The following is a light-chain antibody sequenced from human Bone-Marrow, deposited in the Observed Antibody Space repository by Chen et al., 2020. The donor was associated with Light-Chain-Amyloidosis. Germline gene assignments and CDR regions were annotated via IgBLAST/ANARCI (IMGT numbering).Light chain of an antibody. CDR1: QSVLHSSNNKNY. V-gene: IGKV4-1*01. J-gene: IGKJ5*01. CDR2: WAS. Sequence: DIVLTQSPDSLALSLGERATINCRSSQSVLHSSNNKNYLGWYQHKPGQPPKLLIYWASTRESGVPDRFSGSGSATDFTLTISSLQPEDFATYYCQQYNGYSAITFGQGTRLESK. CDR3: QQYNGYSAIT.